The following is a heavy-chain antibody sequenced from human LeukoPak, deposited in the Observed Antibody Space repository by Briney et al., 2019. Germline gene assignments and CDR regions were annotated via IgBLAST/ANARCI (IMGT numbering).Heavy chain of an antibody. CDR1: GFTFSNYA. CDR2: ISDSGGST. CDR3: HCSDGICYTP. V-gene: IGHV3-23*01. J-gene: IGHJ5*02. Sequence: PGGSLRLSCAASGFTFSNYAMSWVRQAPGKGLERVSGISDSGGSTYYADSVKGRFISSRAKSKNTLYLQMNSLRVEKTAVYYCHCSDGICYTPWGQVTLVTVSS. D-gene: IGHD2-15*01.